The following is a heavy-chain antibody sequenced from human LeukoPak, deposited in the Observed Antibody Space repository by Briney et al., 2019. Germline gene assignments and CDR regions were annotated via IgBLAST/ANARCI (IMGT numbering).Heavy chain of an antibody. J-gene: IGHJ3*02. CDR2: INHSGST. CDR1: GGSFSGYY. V-gene: IGHV4-34*01. CDR3: ARVHDAFDI. Sequence: SETLSLTCAVYGGSFSGYYWSWIRQPPGKGLEWIGEINHSGSTNYNPSLKSRVTISVDTSKNQFSLKLSSVTAADTAVYYCARVHDAFDIWGQGAMVTVSS.